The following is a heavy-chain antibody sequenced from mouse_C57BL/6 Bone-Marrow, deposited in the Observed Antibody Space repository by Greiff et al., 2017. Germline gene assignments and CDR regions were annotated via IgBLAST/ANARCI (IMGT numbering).Heavy chain of an antibody. J-gene: IGHJ2*01. CDR3: ARSQGLRRGYSFDY. CDR2: IDPSDSET. D-gene: IGHD2-4*01. CDR1: GYTFTSYW. Sequence: QQSCKASGYTFTSYWMHWVTQRPIHGLDWIGNIDPSDSETHYNQTFKDKATLTVDKSASTAYMQLSSLTSEDSAVYYCARSQGLRRGYSFDYWGQGTTLTVSS. V-gene: IGHV1-52*01.